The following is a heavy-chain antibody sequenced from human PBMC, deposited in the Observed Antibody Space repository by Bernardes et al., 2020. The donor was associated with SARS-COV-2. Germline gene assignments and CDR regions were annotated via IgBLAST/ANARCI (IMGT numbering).Heavy chain of an antibody. CDR2: ISGDGKYT. Sequence: GGSLRLSCEASGFTFDDYAMHWVRQAPGKGLEWVSLISGDGKYTNYTDSVKGRFIISRDNTRNSLHLQMNSLRTEDTAFYYCVKDWDYWGQGTLVTVSS. J-gene: IGHJ4*02. V-gene: IGHV3-43*02. CDR3: VKDWDY. CDR1: GFTFDDYA.